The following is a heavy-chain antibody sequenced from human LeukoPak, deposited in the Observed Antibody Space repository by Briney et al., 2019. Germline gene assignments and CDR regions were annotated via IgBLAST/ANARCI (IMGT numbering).Heavy chain of an antibody. J-gene: IGHJ4*02. CDR3: ARIAIKYYDSSGYLDY. V-gene: IGHV1-2*04. CDR2: INPNSGGT. Sequence: ASVKVSCKASGYTFTGYYMHWVRQAPGQGLEWMGWINPNSGGTNYAQKFQGWVTMTSDPSISTAYMELSSLRSEDTAVYYCARIAIKYYDSSGYLDYWGQGTLVTVSS. CDR1: GYTFTGYY. D-gene: IGHD3-22*01.